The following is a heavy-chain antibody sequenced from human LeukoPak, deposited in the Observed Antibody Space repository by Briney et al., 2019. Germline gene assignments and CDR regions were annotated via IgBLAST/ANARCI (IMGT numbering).Heavy chain of an antibody. CDR2: IYYSGST. V-gene: IGHV4-31*03. Sequence: SETLSLTCTVSGGSISSGDYYWSWIRQHPGKGLEWIGYIYYSGSTSYNPSLKSRVTISVDTSKNQFSLKLSSATAADTAVYYCARAPLGYCSGNTCHRWFDPWGQGTLVTVSS. J-gene: IGHJ5*02. D-gene: IGHD2-15*01. CDR3: ARAPLGYCSGNTCHRWFDP. CDR1: GGSISSGDYY.